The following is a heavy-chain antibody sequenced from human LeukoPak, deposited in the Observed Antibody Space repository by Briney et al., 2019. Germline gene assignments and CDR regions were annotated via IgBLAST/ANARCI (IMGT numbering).Heavy chain of an antibody. Sequence: SVKVSCKASGGTFISYVINWVRQAPGQGLEWMGGILPIFGTSIYAQQFQGRVTITADESTNTAYMELNRLRSDDTATYYCARAEDQGRYFDWLPGFDPWGQGTLVTVSS. V-gene: IGHV1-69*13. J-gene: IGHJ5*02. CDR2: ILPIFGTS. CDR1: GGTFISYV. D-gene: IGHD3-9*01. CDR3: ARAEDQGRYFDWLPGFDP.